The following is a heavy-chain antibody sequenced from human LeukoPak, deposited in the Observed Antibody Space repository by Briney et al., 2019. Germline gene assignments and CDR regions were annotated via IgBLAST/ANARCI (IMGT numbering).Heavy chain of an antibody. Sequence: SETLSLTCTVSGTSITSYYWNWIRQAPGQGPEWIGYGHYSGNTKYNPPLKSRVTISVDTSKNQFSLRLSSVTAADTAVYFCAKWASDNRAFDLWGQGTLVIVSS. CDR2: GHYSGNT. J-gene: IGHJ4*02. V-gene: IGHV4-59*08. CDR1: GTSITSYY. CDR3: AKWASDNRAFDL. D-gene: IGHD2-8*01.